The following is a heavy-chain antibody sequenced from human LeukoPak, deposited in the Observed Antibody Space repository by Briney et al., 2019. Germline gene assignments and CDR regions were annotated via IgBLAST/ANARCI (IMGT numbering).Heavy chain of an antibody. D-gene: IGHD3-10*01. J-gene: IGHJ4*02. Sequence: PSETLSLTCTVSGGSISSYYWSWIRQPPGKGLEWIGYIYYSGSTNYNPSLKSRVTISVDTSKNQFSLKLSSVTAADTAVYYCARGWFLASQSEPFDYWGQGTLVTVSS. CDR3: ARGWFLASQSEPFDY. CDR2: IYYSGST. CDR1: GGSISSYY. V-gene: IGHV4-59*12.